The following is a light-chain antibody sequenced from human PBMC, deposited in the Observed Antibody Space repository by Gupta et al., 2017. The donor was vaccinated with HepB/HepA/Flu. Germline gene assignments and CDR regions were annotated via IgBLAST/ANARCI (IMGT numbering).Light chain of an antibody. CDR2: DVN. J-gene: IGLJ1*01. CDR3: TSYTTSSTLV. CDR1: SSDVGYYKY. V-gene: IGLV2-14*03. Sequence: QSALTQPASVSGSPGQSITISCTGTSSDVGYYKYVCWFQQHPYKAPKLMIYDVNNRPSGVSNRFSGSKSGNTASLTISGLQAEDEADYYCTSYTTSSTLVFGTGTKVTAL.